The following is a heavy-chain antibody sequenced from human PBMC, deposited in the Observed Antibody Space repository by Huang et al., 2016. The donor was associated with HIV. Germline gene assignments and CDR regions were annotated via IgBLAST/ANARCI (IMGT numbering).Heavy chain of an antibody. V-gene: IGHV1-2*02. CDR3: ARAKVADAFDI. Sequence: QVQLVQSGADLKKPGASVKVSCKASGYTFTDYYIHWVRQAPGQGLEWMGWSHPKSGGTNYAQKLQARVTMTRDTSITTAYMEVSRLRSDDTAVYYCARAKVADAFDIWGQGTMVTVSS. CDR1: GYTFTDYY. J-gene: IGHJ3*02. CDR2: SHPKSGGT.